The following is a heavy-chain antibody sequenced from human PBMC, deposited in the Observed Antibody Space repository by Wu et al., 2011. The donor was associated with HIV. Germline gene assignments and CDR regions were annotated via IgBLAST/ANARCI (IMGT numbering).Heavy chain of an antibody. V-gene: IGHV1-18*01. D-gene: IGHD2-15*01. CDR2: INGYNGNS. Sequence: QVQLVQSGAEVKKPGSSVKVSCKTSGGSFSRYSFTWVRQAPGQGLEWLGWINGYNGNSRYRQNFQDRVSMSTDSATTTAYMELRSLKSDDTAVYYCASVRCHVDHCYFPLLGTAFDIWGPRDNGHRLF. J-gene: IGHJ3*02. CDR1: GGSFSRYS. CDR3: ASVRCHVDHCYFPLLGTAFDI.